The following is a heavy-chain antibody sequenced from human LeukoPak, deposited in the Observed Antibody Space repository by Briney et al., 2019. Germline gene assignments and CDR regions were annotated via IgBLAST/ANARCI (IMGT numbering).Heavy chain of an antibody. CDR3: ATESSFLRGVIRDLNWFDP. Sequence: ASVKASCKVSGYTLTELSMHWVRQAPGKGLEWMGGFDPEDGETIYAQKFQGRVTMTEDTSTDTAYMELSSLRSEDTAVYYCATESSFLRGVIRDLNWFDPWGQGTLVTVSS. CDR2: FDPEDGET. V-gene: IGHV1-24*01. CDR1: GYTLTELS. J-gene: IGHJ5*02. D-gene: IGHD3-10*01.